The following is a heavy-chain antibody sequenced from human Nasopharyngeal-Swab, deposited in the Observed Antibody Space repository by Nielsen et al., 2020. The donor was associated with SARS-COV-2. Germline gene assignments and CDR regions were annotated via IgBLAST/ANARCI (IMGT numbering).Heavy chain of an antibody. D-gene: IGHD6-19*01. CDR1: GYTFTNYY. CDR3: VRDQGAGVAVAGCLDY. CDR2: ISPSGDAT. J-gene: IGHJ4*02. Sequence: ASVKVSCKASGYTFTNYYMHWVRQAPGQGLEWMGIISPSGDATGYAQQFQGRVAMTRGTSTSTVYMELSSLRSEDTAVYYCVRDQGAGVAVAGCLDYWGQGTLVTVSS. V-gene: IGHV1-46*01.